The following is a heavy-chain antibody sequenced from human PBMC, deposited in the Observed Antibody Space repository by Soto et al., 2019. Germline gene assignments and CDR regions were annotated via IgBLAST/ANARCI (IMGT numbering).Heavy chain of an antibody. CDR2: MYYSGST. CDR3: ARIVVIPAAPDYYNYYGVDV. J-gene: IGHJ6*02. D-gene: IGHD2-2*01. Sequence: SDTLSLTCTVSGDSIISSNYYWAWIRQSPGKGLEWIGNMYYSGSTYYNLSLKSRVTMSVDTSKNQFSLKISSVTAADTSVYYCARIVVIPAAPDYYNYYGVDVWGQGTTVTVSS. V-gene: IGHV4-39*01. CDR1: GDSIISSNYY.